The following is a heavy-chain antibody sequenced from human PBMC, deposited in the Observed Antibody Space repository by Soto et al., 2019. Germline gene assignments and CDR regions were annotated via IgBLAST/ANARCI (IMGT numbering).Heavy chain of an antibody. V-gene: IGHV1-2*04. CDR2: INPNSGGT. CDR3: ARDPSSDSGVFDY. J-gene: IGHJ4*02. Sequence: QVQLVQSGAEVKKPGASVKVSCKASGYTFTGYYMHWVRQAPGQGLEWMGWINPNSGGTNYAQKFQGWVTMTRDTSISTGYMELSRLRSDDTAVYYCARDPSSDSGVFDYWGQGTLVTVSS. CDR1: GYTFTGYY.